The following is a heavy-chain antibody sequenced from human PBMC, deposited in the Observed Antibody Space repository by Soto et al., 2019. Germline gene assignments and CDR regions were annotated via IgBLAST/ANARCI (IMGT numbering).Heavy chain of an antibody. D-gene: IGHD6-13*01. CDR2: IYYSGST. V-gene: IGHV4-59*01. CDR3: ARTSDGGAAGRFDY. J-gene: IGHJ4*02. CDR1: GGSITSYY. Sequence: QVQLQESGPGLVKPSETLSLTCTVSGGSITSYYWSWIRQPPGKGLEWIGYIYYSGSTNYNPSLKSRVTISVDTSKNQFSLKLSSVTAADTAVYYCARTSDGGAAGRFDYWGQGTLVTVSS.